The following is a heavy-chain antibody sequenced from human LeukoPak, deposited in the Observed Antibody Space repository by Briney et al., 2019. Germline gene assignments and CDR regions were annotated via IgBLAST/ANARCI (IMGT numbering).Heavy chain of an antibody. V-gene: IGHV3-30*18. D-gene: IGHD6-13*01. CDR1: GFTFSSYG. J-gene: IGHJ4*02. CDR3: AKDQLGIAAAGPIDY. Sequence: PGGPLRLSCAASGFTFSSYGMHWVRQAPGKGLEWVAVISYDGSNKYYADSVKGRFTISRDNSKNTLYLQMNSLRAEDTAVYYCAKDQLGIAAAGPIDYWGQGTLVTVSS. CDR2: ISYDGSNK.